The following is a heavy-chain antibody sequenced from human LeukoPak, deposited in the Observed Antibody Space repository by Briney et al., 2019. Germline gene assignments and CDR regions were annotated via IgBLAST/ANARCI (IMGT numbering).Heavy chain of an antibody. CDR3: ATPIVGATVFDY. Sequence: GGSLRLSCVASGFIFDDYGMSWVRQVPGKGLEWVSGINWNGGSIGYADSVKGRFTISRDNSKNTLYLQMNSLRAEDTAVYYCATPIVGATVFDYWGQGTLVTVSS. V-gene: IGHV3-20*04. CDR1: GFIFDDYG. CDR2: INWNGGSI. J-gene: IGHJ4*02. D-gene: IGHD1-26*01.